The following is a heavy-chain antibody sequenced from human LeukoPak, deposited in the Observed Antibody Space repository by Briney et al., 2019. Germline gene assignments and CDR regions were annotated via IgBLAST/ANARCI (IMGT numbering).Heavy chain of an antibody. CDR3: ARDGSSWYGYYYYYMDV. J-gene: IGHJ6*03. CDR1: GYTFTSYD. V-gene: IGHV1-8*01. CDR2: MNPNSGNT. Sequence: AASVKVSCKASGYTFTSYDINWVRQATGQGLEWMGWMNPNSGNTGYAQKFQGRVTMTRNTSISTAYMELSRLRSDDTAVYYCARDGSSWYGYYYYYMDVWGKGTTVTVSS. D-gene: IGHD6-13*01.